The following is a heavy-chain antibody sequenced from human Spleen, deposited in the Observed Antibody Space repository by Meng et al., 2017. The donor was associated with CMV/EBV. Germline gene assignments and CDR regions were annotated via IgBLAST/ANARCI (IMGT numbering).Heavy chain of an antibody. Sequence: GESLKISCAASGFTGGDNYMSWVRQAPGKGLEWVSVIVSGGVTYYADSVKGRFTISRDNSKNTLYLQMGTLRPEDTAVYYCARGYDYLWGSYRPLDYWGQGTQVTVSS. J-gene: IGHJ4*02. V-gene: IGHV3-53*05. CDR1: GFTGGDNY. D-gene: IGHD3-16*02. CDR2: IVSGGVT. CDR3: ARGYDYLWGSYRPLDY.